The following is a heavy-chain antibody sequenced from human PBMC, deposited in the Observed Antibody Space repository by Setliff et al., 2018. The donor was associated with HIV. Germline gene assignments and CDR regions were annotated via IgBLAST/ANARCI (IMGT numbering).Heavy chain of an antibody. D-gene: IGHD4-17*01. CDR3: ARWTVGELDHFDS. CDR2: INQSGRS. J-gene: IGHJ4*02. V-gene: IGHV4-34*01. Sequence: PSETLSLTCAVYSGSLSGYYWNWIRQPPGKGLEWIGEINQSGRSNYNPSLKSRVIISIDTSKNQFALKLSSVTAADTAMYYCARWTVGELDHFDSWDQGTPVTVSS. CDR1: SGSLSGYY.